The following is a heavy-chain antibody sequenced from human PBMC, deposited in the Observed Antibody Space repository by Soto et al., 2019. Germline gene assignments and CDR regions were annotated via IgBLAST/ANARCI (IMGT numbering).Heavy chain of an antibody. CDR1: GYSFTSYW. J-gene: IGHJ6*02. V-gene: IGHV5-10-1*01. CDR3: ARHKVRGLPGVWYYYYGMDV. D-gene: IGHD3-16*01. Sequence: PGESLKISCKGSGYSFTSYWISWVRQMPGKGLEWMGRIDPSDSYTNYSPSFQGHVAISADKSISTAYLQWSSLKASDTAMYYCARHKVRGLPGVWYYYYGMDVWGQGTTVTVSS. CDR2: IDPSDSYT.